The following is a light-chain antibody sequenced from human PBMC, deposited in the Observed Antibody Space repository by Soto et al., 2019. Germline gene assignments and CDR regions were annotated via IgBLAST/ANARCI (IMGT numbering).Light chain of an antibody. J-gene: IGKJ2*01. Sequence: DIVMTQSPDSLAVSLGERATINCKSSQRVLSSSDNRDYLSWYQQKPGQPPKLLIYWASTRESGVPDRFSGSGSGTDFTRTISSLQAEDVAVFYCQQYYTTPHTFGQGTKLEI. V-gene: IGKV4-1*01. CDR2: WAS. CDR3: QQYYTTPHT. CDR1: QRVLSSSDNRDY.